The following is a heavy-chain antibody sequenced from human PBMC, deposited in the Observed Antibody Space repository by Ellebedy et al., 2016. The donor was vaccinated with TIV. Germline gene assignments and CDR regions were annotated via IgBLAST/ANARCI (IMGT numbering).Heavy chain of an antibody. Sequence: PGGSLRLSCAASGFTFSTYWMHWVRQAPGKVLMWVSRINTDGSSTGYADSVKGRFTISRDNAKNTLYLQMNGLRAEDTDVYYCAREVWYPASWGQGTLVTVSS. CDR3: AREVWYPAS. V-gene: IGHV3-74*01. CDR1: GFTFSTYW. D-gene: IGHD6-13*01. J-gene: IGHJ4*02. CDR2: INTDGSST.